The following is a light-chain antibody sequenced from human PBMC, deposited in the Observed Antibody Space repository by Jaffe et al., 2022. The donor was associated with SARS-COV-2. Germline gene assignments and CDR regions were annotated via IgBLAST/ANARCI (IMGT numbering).Light chain of an antibody. Sequence: QSVLTQPASVSGSPGQSITISCTGTTSDIGAYNYVSWYQLHPGKAPKLIVYGVGDRPSGVSNRFSGSKSGNTASLTISGLQTEDEADYYCSSYTRNDTWVFGGGTKVTVL. J-gene: IGLJ3*02. CDR3: SSYTRNDTWV. CDR1: TSDIGAYNY. V-gene: IGLV2-14*01. CDR2: GVG.